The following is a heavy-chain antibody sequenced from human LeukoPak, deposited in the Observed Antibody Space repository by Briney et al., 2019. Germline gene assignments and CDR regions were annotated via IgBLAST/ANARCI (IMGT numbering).Heavy chain of an antibody. J-gene: IGHJ4*02. CDR2: MWYDGSNR. D-gene: IGHD2-15*01. CDR1: GFTFSRYG. Sequence: RGSLTLSCAAAGFTFSRYGMHWVRQAPGKGLERVAVMWYDGSNRNYADSVKGRFTISRDSSKDVLYLHMHYLAVEDTAVYYCARLLPASRHYFDYWGQGTLVSVSS. CDR3: ARLLPASRHYFDY. V-gene: IGHV3-33*01.